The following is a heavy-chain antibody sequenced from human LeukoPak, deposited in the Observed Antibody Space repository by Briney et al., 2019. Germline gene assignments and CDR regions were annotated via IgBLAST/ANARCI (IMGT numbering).Heavy chain of an antibody. CDR2: INHSGST. V-gene: IGHV4-34*01. J-gene: IGHJ4*02. D-gene: IGHD5-18*01. Sequence: SETLSLTCAVYGGSFSGYYWSWIRQPPGKGLEWIGEINHSGSTNYNPSLKNRVTISVDTSKNQFSLKLSSVTAADTAVYYCARVGYSYGYELFDYWGQGTLVTVSS. CDR3: ARVGYSYGYELFDY. CDR1: GGSFSGYY.